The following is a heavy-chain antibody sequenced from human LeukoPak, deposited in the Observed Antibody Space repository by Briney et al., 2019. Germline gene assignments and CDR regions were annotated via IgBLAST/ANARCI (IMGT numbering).Heavy chain of an antibody. Sequence: GGSLRLSCAASGFTFSTSATHWVRQAPGKGLEWVAFIQFDGANKYYADSVRGRFTVSRDNSKNTLYLQMNSLTVEETAVYYCSKGTGTTGWFIDYWGQGTLVTVSS. V-gene: IGHV3-30*02. D-gene: IGHD6-19*01. CDR1: GFTFSTSA. J-gene: IGHJ4*02. CDR3: SKGTGTTGWFIDY. CDR2: IQFDGANK.